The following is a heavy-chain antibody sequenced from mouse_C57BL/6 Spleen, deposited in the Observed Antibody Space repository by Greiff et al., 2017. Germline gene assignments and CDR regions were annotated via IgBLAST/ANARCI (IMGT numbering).Heavy chain of an antibody. V-gene: IGHV1-55*01. CDR1: GYTFTSYW. CDR2: IYPGSGST. CDR3: ARGYYDYDERDFDY. J-gene: IGHJ2*01. Sequence: QVQLQQPGAELVKPGASVKMSCKASGYTFTSYWITWVKQRPGQGLEWIGDIYPGSGSTNYNEKFKSKATLTVDTSSSTAYMQLSSLTSEDSAVYYCARGYYDYDERDFDYWGQGTTLTVSS. D-gene: IGHD2-4*01.